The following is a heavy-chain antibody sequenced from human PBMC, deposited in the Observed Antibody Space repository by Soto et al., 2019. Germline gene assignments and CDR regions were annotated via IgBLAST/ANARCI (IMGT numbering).Heavy chain of an antibody. Sequence: GGSLRLSCAASGFTFSSYSMNWVRQAPGKGLEWVSYISSSSSTIYYADSVKGRFTISRDNAKNSLYLQMNSLRDEDTAVYYCASPRYSSGWAPELDYWGQGTLVTVSS. CDR1: GFTFSSYS. J-gene: IGHJ4*02. V-gene: IGHV3-48*02. CDR2: ISSSSSTI. D-gene: IGHD6-19*01. CDR3: ASPRYSSGWAPELDY.